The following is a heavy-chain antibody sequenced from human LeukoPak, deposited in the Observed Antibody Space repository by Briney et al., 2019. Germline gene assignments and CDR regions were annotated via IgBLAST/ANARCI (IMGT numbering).Heavy chain of an antibody. V-gene: IGHV4-39*01. J-gene: IGHJ4*02. D-gene: IGHD6-19*01. CDR2: IHYSGKV. CDR1: GGSLKSSGHW. Sequence: SETLSLTCTVSGGSLKSSGHWWVWIRQPPGKGLEWIGSIHYSGKVYYNPSLKSRVTTSVDTSTDQFSLRLSSATAADTAIYYCARQSGDQSSAWYFDAWGQGTLVTVSS. CDR3: ARQSGDQSSAWYFDA.